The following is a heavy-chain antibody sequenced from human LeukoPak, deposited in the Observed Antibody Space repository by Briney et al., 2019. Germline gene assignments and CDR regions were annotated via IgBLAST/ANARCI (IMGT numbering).Heavy chain of an antibody. CDR3: ARGGYYGSGNDFRFDP. J-gene: IGHJ5*02. CDR1: GGSISSYY. V-gene: IGHV4-59*01. D-gene: IGHD3-10*01. CDR2: IYYSGST. Sequence: SETLSLTCTVSGGSISSYYWSWIRQPPGKGLEWIGYIYYSGSTNYKPSLKSRVTVSVDTSKNQFSLKLSSVTAADTAAYYCARGGYYGSGNDFRFDPWGQGTLVTVSS.